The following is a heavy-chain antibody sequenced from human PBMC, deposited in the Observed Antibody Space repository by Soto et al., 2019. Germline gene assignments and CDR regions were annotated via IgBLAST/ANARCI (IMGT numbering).Heavy chain of an antibody. D-gene: IGHD3-10*01. Sequence: SQTRSLTCTVSGGSLSSSTKYWGWIRQPPGKGLAWIASVYYGGSTYYNPSLKSRATISLDTSMNQFSLRLDSVTAADTAVYYCARELWFGELSPYYYYYGMDVWGQGTTVTVSS. V-gene: IGHV4-39*01. J-gene: IGHJ6*02. CDR2: VYYGGST. CDR3: ARELWFGELSPYYYYYGMDV. CDR1: GGSLSSSTKY.